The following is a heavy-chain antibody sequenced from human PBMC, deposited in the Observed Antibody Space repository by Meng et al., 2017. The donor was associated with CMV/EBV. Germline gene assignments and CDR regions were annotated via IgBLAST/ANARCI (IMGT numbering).Heavy chain of an antibody. CDR3: ATSGGYYYGMDV. CDR2: IYSGGST. V-gene: IGHV3-53*01. J-gene: IGHJ6*02. Sequence: GESLKISCAASGFTVSSNYMSWVRQAPGKGLEWVSVIYSGGSTYYADSVKGRFTISRDSSKNTLYLQMNSLRAEDTAVYYCATSGGYYYGMDVWGQGTTVTVSS. CDR1: GFTVSSNY. D-gene: IGHD6-25*01.